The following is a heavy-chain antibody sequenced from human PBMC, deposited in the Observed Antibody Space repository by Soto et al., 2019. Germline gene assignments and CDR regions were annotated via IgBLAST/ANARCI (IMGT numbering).Heavy chain of an antibody. CDR3: ARDRDYYGSGSYSDY. V-gene: IGHV1-18*01. Sequence: ASVKVSCKASGYTFTSYGISWVRQAPGQGLEWMGWISAYNGNTNYAQKLQGRVTMTTDTSTSTAYMELRSLRSDDTAVYYCARDRDYYGSGSYSDYWGQRTLVTVSS. CDR2: ISAYNGNT. CDR1: GYTFTSYG. D-gene: IGHD3-10*01. J-gene: IGHJ4*02.